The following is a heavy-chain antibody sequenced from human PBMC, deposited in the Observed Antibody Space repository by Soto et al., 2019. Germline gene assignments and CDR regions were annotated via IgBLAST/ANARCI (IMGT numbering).Heavy chain of an antibody. D-gene: IGHD3-22*01. CDR3: AGGYYDSSGYSSFDY. Sequence: ASVKVSCKASGGTFSSYASSWVRQAPGQGLEWMGGIIPIFGTANYAQKFQGRVTITADESTSTAYMELSSLRSEDTGVYYCAGGYYDSSGYSSFDYWGQGTLVTVSS. V-gene: IGHV1-69*13. J-gene: IGHJ4*02. CDR2: IIPIFGTA. CDR1: GGTFSSYA.